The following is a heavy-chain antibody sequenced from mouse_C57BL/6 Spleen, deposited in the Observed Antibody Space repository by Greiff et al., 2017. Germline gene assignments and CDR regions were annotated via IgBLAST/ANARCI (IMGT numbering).Heavy chain of an antibody. D-gene: IGHD2-5*01. V-gene: IGHV1-77*01. CDR3: ARGGGYSNYDGFYAMDY. Sequence: QVQLQQSGAELVKPGASVKISCKASGYTFTDYYINWVKQRPGQGLEWIGKIGPGSGSTYYNEKFKGKATLTADKSSSTAYMQLSSLTSEDSAVXFCARGGGYSNYDGFYAMDYWGQGTSVTVSS. J-gene: IGHJ4*01. CDR1: GYTFTDYY. CDR2: IGPGSGST.